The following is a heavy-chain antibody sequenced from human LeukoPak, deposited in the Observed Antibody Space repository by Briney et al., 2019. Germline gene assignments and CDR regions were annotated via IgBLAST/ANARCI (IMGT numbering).Heavy chain of an antibody. Sequence: PGGSLRLSCAASGFTFSSYAMHWVRQAPGKGLEWVAVISYDGSNKYYADSVRGRFTISRDNSKNTLYLQMNSLRAEDTAVYYRARNYYDSSTYNWFDPWGQGTLVTVSS. J-gene: IGHJ5*02. CDR2: ISYDGSNK. D-gene: IGHD3-22*01. CDR1: GFTFSSYA. V-gene: IGHV3-30-3*01. CDR3: ARNYYDSSTYNWFDP.